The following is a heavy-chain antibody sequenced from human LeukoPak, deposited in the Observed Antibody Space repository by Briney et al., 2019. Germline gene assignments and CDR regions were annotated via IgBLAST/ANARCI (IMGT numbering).Heavy chain of an antibody. V-gene: IGHV3-7*03. J-gene: IGHJ4*02. CDR1: GFTFSTYW. Sequence: GGSLRLSCTASGFTFSTYWMSWVRQAPGKGLEWVANIKQDGSEKYYVDSVKGRFTISRDNAKNSLYLQMNSLRAEDTAVYYCARDKIVGATYFDYWGQGTLVTVSS. D-gene: IGHD1-26*01. CDR2: IKQDGSEK. CDR3: ARDKIVGATYFDY.